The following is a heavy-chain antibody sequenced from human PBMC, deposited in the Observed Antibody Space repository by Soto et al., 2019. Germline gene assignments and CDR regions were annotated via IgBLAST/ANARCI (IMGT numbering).Heavy chain of an antibody. CDR3: ARVAHHDYSNPTEHRDCYYYMDV. CDR1: GGTFSSYT. V-gene: IGHV1-69*02. CDR2: IIPILGIA. J-gene: IGHJ6*03. D-gene: IGHD4-4*01. Sequence: SVKVSCKASGGTFSSYTISWVRQAPGQGLEWMGRIIPILGIANYAQKFQGRVTITTDKSTSTAYMELSSLRSEDTAVYYCARVAHHDYSNPTEHRDCYYYMDVWGKGTTVTVSS.